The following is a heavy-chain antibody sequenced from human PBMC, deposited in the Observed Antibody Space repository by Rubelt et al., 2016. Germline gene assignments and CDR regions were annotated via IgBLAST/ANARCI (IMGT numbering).Heavy chain of an antibody. V-gene: IGHV4-39*01. J-gene: IGHJ5*02. D-gene: IGHD4-17*01. CDR1: GGSISGSSYY. CDR3: ARRRTVPQNWFDP. Sequence: QQQLQESGPGLVKPSETLSLTCIVSGGSISGSSYYWGWIRQPPGKGLEWIASIFSSGSTSYSPSLKSRATMTVDTSKIQFSRKLKSVTAADAAVYYCARRRTVPQNWFDPWGQGTLVTVSS. CDR2: IFSSGST.